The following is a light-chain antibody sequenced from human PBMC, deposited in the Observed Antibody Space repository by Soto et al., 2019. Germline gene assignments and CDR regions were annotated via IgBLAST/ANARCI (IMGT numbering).Light chain of an antibody. CDR2: DAS. J-gene: IGKJ4*01. V-gene: IGKV3-15*01. CDR1: QRISSS. Sequence: EIVMTQSPATLSVSPGERATLSCRASQRISSSLAWYQQKPDQSPRLLIYDASTRATGIPARFSGSGSGTDFTLTISSLQSEDGAVYYCHQYKNGALAFGGGTKVEIK. CDR3: HQYKNGALA.